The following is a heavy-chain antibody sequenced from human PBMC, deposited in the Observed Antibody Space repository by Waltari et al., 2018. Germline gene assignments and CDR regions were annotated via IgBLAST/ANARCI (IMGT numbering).Heavy chain of an antibody. CDR3: AKVYGSGSSSLDY. CDR1: GFTFDDYA. CDR2: ISWNSGSI. J-gene: IGHJ4*02. V-gene: IGHV3-9*03. D-gene: IGHD3-10*01. Sequence: EVQLVESGGGLVQPGRSLRLSCAASGFTFDDYAMPWVRQAPGKGLEWVSGISWNSGSIGYADSVKGRFTISRDNAKNSLYLQMNSLRAEDMALYYCAKVYGSGSSSLDYWGQGTLVTVSS.